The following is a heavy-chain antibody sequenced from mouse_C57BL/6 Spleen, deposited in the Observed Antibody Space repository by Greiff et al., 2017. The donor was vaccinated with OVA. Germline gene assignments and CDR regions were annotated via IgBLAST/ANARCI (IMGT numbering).Heavy chain of an antibody. J-gene: IGHJ2*01. Sequence: QVQLKQPGAELVMPGASVKLSCKASGYTFTSYWMHWVKQRPGQGLEWIGEIDPSDSYTNYNQKFKGKSTLTVDKSSSTAYMQLSSLTSEDSAVYYCARYDSSGYVDYWGQGTTLTVSS. CDR1: GYTFTSYW. CDR2: IDPSDSYT. D-gene: IGHD3-2*02. CDR3: ARYDSSGYVDY. V-gene: IGHV1-69*01.